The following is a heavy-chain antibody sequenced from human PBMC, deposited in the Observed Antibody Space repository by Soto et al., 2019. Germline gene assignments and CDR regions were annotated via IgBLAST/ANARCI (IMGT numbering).Heavy chain of an antibody. V-gene: IGHV1-46*01. D-gene: IGHD6-13*01. CDR3: ARDLSSIKIFEY. J-gene: IGHJ4*02. Sequence: ASVKVSCKASGYTFTSYYMHWVRQAPGQGLEWLGIINPSGGSTSYAQKFQVRVTMTRDTSTSTVYMELSSLRSEDTAVYYCARDLSSIKIFEYWGQGTLVTVSS. CDR2: INPSGGST. CDR1: GYTFTSYY.